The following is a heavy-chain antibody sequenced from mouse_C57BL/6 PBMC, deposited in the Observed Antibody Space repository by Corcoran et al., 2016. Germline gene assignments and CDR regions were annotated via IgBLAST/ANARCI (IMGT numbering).Heavy chain of an antibody. Sequence: EVQLQQSGPVLVKPGASVKMSCKASGYTFTNYYMNWVKQSHGKSLEGFGVINPYNGGTSYNQKFKGKATLTVDKSSSTAYMELNSLTSEDSAVYYCARGQLRLRGPFDYWGQGTTLTVSS. V-gene: IGHV1-19*01. CDR2: INPYNGGT. CDR3: ARGQLRLRGPFDY. J-gene: IGHJ2*01. D-gene: IGHD3-2*02. CDR1: GYTFTNYY.